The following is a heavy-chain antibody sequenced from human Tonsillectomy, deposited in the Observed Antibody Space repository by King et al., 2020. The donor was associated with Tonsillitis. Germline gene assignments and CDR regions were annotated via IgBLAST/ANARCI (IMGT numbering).Heavy chain of an antibody. V-gene: IGHV3-23*04. CDR2: ISGSGSST. CDR3: AKGDAYDI. J-gene: IGHJ3*02. Sequence: VQLVESGGGFAQSGGSLRLSCAASGFTFSSSAMSWVRQAPGKGLEWVSLISGSGSSTYYTDSVKGRVTISRDNSKNTVYLRMSSLRAEDSAAYYCAKGDAYDIWGQGTTVTVSS. CDR1: GFTFSSSA.